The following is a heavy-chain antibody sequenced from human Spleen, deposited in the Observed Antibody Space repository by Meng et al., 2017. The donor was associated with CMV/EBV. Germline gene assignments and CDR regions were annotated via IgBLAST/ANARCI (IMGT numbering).Heavy chain of an antibody. V-gene: IGHV1-46*01. J-gene: IGHJ5*02. D-gene: IGHD1-1*01. CDR2: INPSDGST. Sequence: QVQLVQAGAEVKKPGASVKVYCKASGYTFTSYYMHWVRQAPGQGLEWMGIINPSDGSTSYAQKFQGRVTMTRETSTSTVYMELSSLRSEDTAVYYCARDNWNDAPWGLYNWFDPWGQGTLVTVSS. CDR3: ARDNWNDAPWGLYNWFDP. CDR1: GYTFTSYY.